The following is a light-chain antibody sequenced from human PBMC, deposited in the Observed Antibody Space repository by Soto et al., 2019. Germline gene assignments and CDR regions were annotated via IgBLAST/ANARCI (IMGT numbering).Light chain of an antibody. V-gene: IGLV2-14*01. CDR1: CDDIGGYNF. CDR3: ASFTSISTYV. J-gene: IGLJ1*01. CDR2: DVA. Sequence: QSALTQPASVSGSPGQSITISCVLTCDDIGGYNFVSWYQHHPGKAPKLIIYDVAHRPSGVSERFSGSKPGFTASLTISGLQPEDESHYYCASFTSISTYVFGTGTKVTVL.